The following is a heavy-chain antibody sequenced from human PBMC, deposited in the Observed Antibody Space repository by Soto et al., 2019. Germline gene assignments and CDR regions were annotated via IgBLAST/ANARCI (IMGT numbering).Heavy chain of an antibody. CDR3: TTGRGGSAYVPGAY. Sequence: EVQLVESGGGLVKPGGSLRLSCAASGFSFTSAWMNGVRQIQGKGLEWVGRIKTNIDGGATDYSAPVKGRFTISRDDSKDTVYLQMNSLKTEDTAVYYCTTGRGGSAYVPGAYWGQGALVTVSS. J-gene: IGHJ4*02. CDR2: IKTNIDGGAT. V-gene: IGHV3-15*07. CDR1: GFSFTSAW. D-gene: IGHD5-12*01.